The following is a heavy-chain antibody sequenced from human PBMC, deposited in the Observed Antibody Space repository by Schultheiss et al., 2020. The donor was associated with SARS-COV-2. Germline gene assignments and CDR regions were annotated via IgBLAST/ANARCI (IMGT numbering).Heavy chain of an antibody. J-gene: IGHJ4*02. CDR1: GFTFSSYE. CDR2: ISSSGSTI. CDR3: ARDRAGLYSVTTYRGFDY. Sequence: GGSLRLSCAASGFTFSSYEMNWVRQAPGKGLEWVSYISSSGSTIYYADSVKGRFTISRDNAKNSLYLQMNSLRAEDTAVYYCARDRAGLYSVTTYRGFDYWGQGTLVTVSS. V-gene: IGHV3-48*03. D-gene: IGHD4-17*01.